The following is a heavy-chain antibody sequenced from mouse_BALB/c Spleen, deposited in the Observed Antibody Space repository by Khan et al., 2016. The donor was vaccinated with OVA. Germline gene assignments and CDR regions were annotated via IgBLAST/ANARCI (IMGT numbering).Heavy chain of an antibody. CDR3: ARRGLRWELDY. Sequence: VQLQQSGAELAKPGASVKMSCKASGYTFINYWILWVKQRPGQGLEWIGYINPSTGYTEYNQNFKDKATLTADKSSSTAYMQLSSLTSEDSAVYYWARRGLRWELDYWGQGTTLTVAS. D-gene: IGHD1-1*01. V-gene: IGHV1-7*01. J-gene: IGHJ2*01. CDR2: INPSTGYT. CDR1: GYTFINYW.